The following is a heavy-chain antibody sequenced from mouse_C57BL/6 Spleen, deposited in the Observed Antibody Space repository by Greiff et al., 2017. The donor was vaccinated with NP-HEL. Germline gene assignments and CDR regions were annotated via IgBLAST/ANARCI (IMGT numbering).Heavy chain of an antibody. CDR2: IYPRSGNT. CDR3: ARSRGTTVVEYFDY. J-gene: IGHJ2*01. CDR1: GYTFTSYG. V-gene: IGHV1-81*01. Sequence: QVQLQQSGAELARPGASVKLSCKASGYTFTSYGISWAKQRTGQGLEWIGEIYPRSGNTYYNEKFKGKATLTADKSSSTAYMELRSLTSEDSAVYFCARSRGTTVVEYFDYWGQGTTLTVSS. D-gene: IGHD1-1*01.